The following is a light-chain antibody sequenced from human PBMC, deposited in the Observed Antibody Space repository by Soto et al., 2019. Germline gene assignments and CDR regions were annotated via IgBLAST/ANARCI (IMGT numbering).Light chain of an antibody. J-gene: IGLJ2*01. CDR1: SRDVGAYNY. Sequence: QSALTQPASVSGSPGQSITISCTGTSRDVGAYNYVSWYQQYPGKAPKLMIYEVSNRPSGVSNRFSGSKSGNTASLTISGLQAEDEADYYCSSYTSSSTVVFGGGTKVTVL. V-gene: IGLV2-14*01. CDR3: SSYTSSSTVV. CDR2: EVS.